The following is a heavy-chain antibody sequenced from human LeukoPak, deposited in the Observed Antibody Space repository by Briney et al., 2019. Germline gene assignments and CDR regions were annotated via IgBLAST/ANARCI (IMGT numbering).Heavy chain of an antibody. CDR2: IHYGGST. CDR1: GGSISTYS. Sequence: PPETLSLTCTVSGGSISTYSWGWIRQPPGKGLEWIANIHYGGSTDYNPSLRRRITITATTARNQFSLRLSPVSDAATVVYCCAKGGVTRDYCFDYWGQGTRVSVSS. V-gene: IGHV4-59*01. J-gene: IGHJ4*02. D-gene: IGHD2-2*01. CDR3: AKGGVTRDYCFDY.